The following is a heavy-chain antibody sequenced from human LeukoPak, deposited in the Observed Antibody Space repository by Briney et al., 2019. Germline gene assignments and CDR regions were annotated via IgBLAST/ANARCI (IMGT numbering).Heavy chain of an antibody. CDR3: ARDSSGPWFDP. Sequence: GGSLRLSCAASGFTFNNYIMNWVRQAPGKGLEWVSSITGSGSFVYYADSVKGRFTISRDNAKNSLFLQMNSLRAEDTAVYYCARDSSGPWFDPWGQGTLVTVSS. CDR1: GFTFNNYI. CDR2: ITGSGSFV. J-gene: IGHJ5*02. D-gene: IGHD6-6*01. V-gene: IGHV3-21*01.